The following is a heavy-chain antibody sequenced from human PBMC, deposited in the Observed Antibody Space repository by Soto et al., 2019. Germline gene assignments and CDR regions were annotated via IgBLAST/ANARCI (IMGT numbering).Heavy chain of an antibody. Sequence: KPSETLSLTCAVYGGSFSGYYWSWIRQPPGKGLEWIGEINHSGSTNYNPSLKSRVTISVDTSKNQFSLKLSSVTAADTAVYYCARLKRLYYYYGMDVWGQGTTVTVSS. J-gene: IGHJ6*02. V-gene: IGHV4-34*01. CDR1: GGSFSGYY. CDR3: ARLKRLYYYYGMDV. CDR2: INHSGST.